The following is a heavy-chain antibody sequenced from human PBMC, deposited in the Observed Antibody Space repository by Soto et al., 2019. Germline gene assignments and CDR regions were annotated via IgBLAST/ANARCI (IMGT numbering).Heavy chain of an antibody. CDR2: IYWNDDK. CDR1: GFSLSTSGVG. Sequence: GAGATRRNRAQTLTVACTFSGFSLSTSGVGVGWIRQPPGKALEWLALIYWNDDKRYSPSLKSRLTITKDTFKNRVVLTMTNMDPVDTATYYCAHRLSDYYDSSGYYDYFDYWGLGTLVTVSS. D-gene: IGHD3-22*01. V-gene: IGHV2-5*01. J-gene: IGHJ4*02. CDR3: AHRLSDYYDSSGYYDYFDY.